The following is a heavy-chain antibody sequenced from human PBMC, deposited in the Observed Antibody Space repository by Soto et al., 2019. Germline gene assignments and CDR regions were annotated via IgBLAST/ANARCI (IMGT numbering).Heavy chain of an antibody. Sequence: SETLSLTCTVSGGSISSYYWSWIRQPPGKGLEWIGYIYYSGSTNYNPSLKSRVTISVDTSKNQFSLKLSSVTAADTAVYYCARIGIYCSGGSCYPGDWFDPWGQGTLVTVSS. V-gene: IGHV4-59*01. CDR1: GGSISSYY. CDR2: IYYSGST. CDR3: ARIGIYCSGGSCYPGDWFDP. D-gene: IGHD2-15*01. J-gene: IGHJ5*02.